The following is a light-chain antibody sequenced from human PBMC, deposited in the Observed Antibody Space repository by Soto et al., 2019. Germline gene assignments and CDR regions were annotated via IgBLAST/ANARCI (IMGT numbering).Light chain of an antibody. CDR1: QSISSW. CDR2: KAS. V-gene: IGKV1-5*03. CDR3: QQYYTYSRP. Sequence: DIQMTQSPSTLSASVGDRVTITCRASQSISSWLAWYQQKPGKAPDLLIYKASSLESGVPSRFSGSGSGTEFTLTISSLQPDDFAPYYCQQYYTYSRPFGQGTKVEIK. J-gene: IGKJ1*01.